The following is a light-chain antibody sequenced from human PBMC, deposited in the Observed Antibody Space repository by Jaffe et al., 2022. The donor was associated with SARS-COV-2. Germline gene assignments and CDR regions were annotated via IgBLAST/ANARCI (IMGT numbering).Light chain of an antibody. CDR2: QVS. V-gene: IGKV1-5*03. CDR3: QQYNRYPCT. J-gene: IGKJ2*02. CDR1: QSISGW. Sequence: DIQMTQSPSTLSASVGDRVTITCRASQSISGWLAWYQQKPGKAPNLLIYQVSSLESGVPSRFSGSGSGTEFSLSISSLQPDDFATYYCQQYNRYPCTFGQGTKLEIK.